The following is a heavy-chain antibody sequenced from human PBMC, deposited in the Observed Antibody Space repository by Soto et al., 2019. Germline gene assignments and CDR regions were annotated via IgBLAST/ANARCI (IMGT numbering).Heavy chain of an antibody. CDR2: IYYSGST. CDR1: GGSISSGGYY. J-gene: IGHJ4*02. D-gene: IGHD3-22*01. V-gene: IGHV4-31*03. Sequence: QVQLQESGPGLVKPSQTLSLTCTVSGGSISSGGYYWSWIRQHPGKGLEWIGYIYYSGSTYYNPSLKSRVTISVDTSKNQFSLKLSSVTAADTAVYYCARVAEELNYDSSGYYYVGYFDYWGQGTLVTVSS. CDR3: ARVAEELNYDSSGYYYVGYFDY.